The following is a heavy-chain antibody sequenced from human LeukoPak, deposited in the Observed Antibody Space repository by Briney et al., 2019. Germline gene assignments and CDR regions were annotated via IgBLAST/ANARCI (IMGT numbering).Heavy chain of an antibody. CDR2: IHYSGGT. D-gene: IGHD3-10*01. Sequence: PSETLSLTCTVSGGSLTSYYWSWVRQPPGKGLERIGYIHYSGGTNYNPSLTSRVTISVDTSKNQFSLKLTSVTAADTAVYYCARDRHGSGSAHSFDPWGQGTLVTVSS. V-gene: IGHV4-59*01. J-gene: IGHJ5*02. CDR3: ARDRHGSGSAHSFDP. CDR1: GGSLTSYY.